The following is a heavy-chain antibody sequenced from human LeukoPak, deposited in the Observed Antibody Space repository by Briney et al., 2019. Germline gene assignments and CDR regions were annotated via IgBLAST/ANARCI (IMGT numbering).Heavy chain of an antibody. CDR2: INSDGSST. CDR1: GFTFSSYW. CDR3: AREVYCSSTSCYTGYFQQ. J-gene: IGHJ1*01. V-gene: IGHV3-74*01. Sequence: GGSLRLSCAASGFTFSSYWMHWVRQAPGKGLLWVSRINSDGSSTSYADSVKGRFTISRDNAKNSLYLQMNSLRAEDTAVYYGAREVYCSSTSCYTGYFQQWGQGTLVTVSS. D-gene: IGHD2-2*02.